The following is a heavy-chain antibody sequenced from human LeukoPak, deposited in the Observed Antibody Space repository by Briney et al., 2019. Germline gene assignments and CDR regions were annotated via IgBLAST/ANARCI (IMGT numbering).Heavy chain of an antibody. J-gene: IGHJ4*02. CDR2: ISAYNGNT. V-gene: IGHV1-18*01. Sequence: ASVKVSCKASGYTFTSYGISWVRQAPGQGLEWMGWISAYNGNTNYAQKLQGRVTMTTDTSTSTAYMELRSLRSDDTAVYYCARDLLGTTATRAFDYWGQGTLVTVSS. D-gene: IGHD1-1*01. CDR3: ARDLLGTTATRAFDY. CDR1: GYTFTSYG.